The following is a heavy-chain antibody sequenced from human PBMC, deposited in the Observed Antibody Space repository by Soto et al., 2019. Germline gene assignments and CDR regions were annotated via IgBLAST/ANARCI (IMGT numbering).Heavy chain of an antibody. CDR2: VYYAGST. CDR1: GGSISTDSHY. V-gene: IGHV4-39*02. D-gene: IGHD4-17*01. CDR3: ARRTNYGDYSFDY. Sequence: QLQLQESGPGLVKPSDTLSLTCTVSGGSISTDSHYWGWIRQPPGKGLEWIGSVYYAGSTYKNPSLHSRVTISVDTCKNHFSLKLNSVTAADTAVYYCARRTNYGDYSFDYWGQGTLVTVSS. J-gene: IGHJ4*02.